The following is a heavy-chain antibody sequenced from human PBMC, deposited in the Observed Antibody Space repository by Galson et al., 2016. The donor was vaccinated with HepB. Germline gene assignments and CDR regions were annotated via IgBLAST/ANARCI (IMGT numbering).Heavy chain of an antibody. CDR2: MSAYIGNA. V-gene: IGHV1-18*01. Sequence: SVNVSCTPSGYTFTGYGISCVREAPRHGVEWMGWMSAYIGNATYAQTRRGRVTMTTDTSTSTVYMELRSLRSADTAVYYCARDAVSGNYYFLDYWGQGTLVTVSS. CDR3: ARDAVSGNYYFLDY. CDR1: GYTFTGYG. J-gene: IGHJ4*02. D-gene: IGHD1-26*01.